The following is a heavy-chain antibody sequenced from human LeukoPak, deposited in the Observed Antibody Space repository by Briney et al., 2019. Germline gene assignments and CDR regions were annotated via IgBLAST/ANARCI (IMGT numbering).Heavy chain of an antibody. J-gene: IGHJ4*02. V-gene: IGHV3-30*18. D-gene: IGHD3-22*01. Sequence: GGSLRFSCAASGFTFSSYGMNWFRQAPGKGLEWVAVISYDGSNKYYADSVKGRFTISRDNSKNTLYLQMNSLRAEDTAVYYCAKDYYDSSGYYPFGYWGQGTLVTVSS. CDR3: AKDYYDSSGYYPFGY. CDR1: GFTFSSYG. CDR2: ISYDGSNK.